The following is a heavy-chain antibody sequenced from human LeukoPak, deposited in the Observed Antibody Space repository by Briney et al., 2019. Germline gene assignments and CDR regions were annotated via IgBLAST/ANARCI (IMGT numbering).Heavy chain of an antibody. Sequence: GGSLRLSCAVSGFTFNNAWMSWVRQAPGKGLEWVANINQDGSEKYYVDSVKGRFTISRDNAKNSLYLQMNSLRAEDTAVYYCARDLPPAYYYDSSDSPGDYWGQGTLVTVSS. V-gene: IGHV3-7*01. CDR2: INQDGSEK. CDR1: GFTFNNAW. J-gene: IGHJ4*02. CDR3: ARDLPPAYYYDSSDSPGDY. D-gene: IGHD3-22*01.